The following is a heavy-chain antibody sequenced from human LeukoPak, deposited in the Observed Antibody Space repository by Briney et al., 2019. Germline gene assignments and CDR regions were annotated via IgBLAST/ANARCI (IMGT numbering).Heavy chain of an antibody. CDR1: GYRLTELY. J-gene: IGHJ3*01. Sequence: ASAKVSCKVSGYRLTELYIYWVRQAPGEGPEWMGGFDPEDDRGIYAQKFQGRVTMTEDTSTNTAYMELSSLRSEDSAMYYCAAPSARSTVTTWSAFDLWGQGTMVTVSS. D-gene: IGHD4-17*01. CDR2: FDPEDDRG. V-gene: IGHV1-24*01. CDR3: AAPSARSTVTTWSAFDL.